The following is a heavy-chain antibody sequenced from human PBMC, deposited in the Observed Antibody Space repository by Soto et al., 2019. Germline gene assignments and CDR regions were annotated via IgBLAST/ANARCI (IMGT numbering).Heavy chain of an antibody. J-gene: IGHJ4*02. V-gene: IGHV4-34*01. Sequence: QVQLQQWGAGLLKPSETLSLTCAVSGGSFSGYYWSWIRQPPGKGLEWIGEINHSGSTNYNPSLKSRVTIPVDTSKNQFSLKLSSVTAADTAVYYCARGSQWLFRRHYFDYWGQGTLVTVSS. CDR2: INHSGST. CDR3: ARGSQWLFRRHYFDY. D-gene: IGHD6-19*01. CDR1: GGSFSGYY.